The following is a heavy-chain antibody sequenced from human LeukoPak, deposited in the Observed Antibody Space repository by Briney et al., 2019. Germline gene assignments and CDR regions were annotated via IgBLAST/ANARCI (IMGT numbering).Heavy chain of an antibody. Sequence: SETLSLTCTVSGGSISSFYWSWIRQPPGKGLEWIGYIYYTGSTNYNSSLKSRVTISVDTSKNQFSLNLSSVTAADSAVYYCARVFQGGEWLLGGLDYWGQGTLVTVSS. V-gene: IGHV4-59*01. J-gene: IGHJ4*02. CDR3: ARVFQGGEWLLGGLDY. CDR2: IYYTGST. D-gene: IGHD3-3*01. CDR1: GGSISSFY.